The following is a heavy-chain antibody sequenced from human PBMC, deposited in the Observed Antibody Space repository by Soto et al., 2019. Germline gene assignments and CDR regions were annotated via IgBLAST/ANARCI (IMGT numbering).Heavy chain of an antibody. CDR3: AKESCSSTSCYMGRYYYYYYGMDV. J-gene: IGHJ6*02. V-gene: IGHV3-30*18. CDR1: GFTFSSYG. D-gene: IGHD2-2*02. CDR2: ISYDGSNK. Sequence: GGSLRLSCAASGFTFSSYGMHWVRQAPGKGLEWVAVISYDGSNKYYADSVKGRFTISRDNSKNTLYLQMNSLRAEDTAVYYCAKESCSSTSCYMGRYYYYYYGMDVWGQGTTVTVSS.